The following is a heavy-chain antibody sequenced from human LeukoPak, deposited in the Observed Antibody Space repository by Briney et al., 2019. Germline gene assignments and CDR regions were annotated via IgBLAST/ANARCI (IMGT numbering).Heavy chain of an antibody. Sequence: GASVKVSCKAFGYTFTSYGITWVRQAPGQGPEWMGWISAYDGNTNYAQKFQGRVTLTTDTSTSTAYMEVRSLRSDDTAVYYRARGFPPRRNYDRNGYYSYYFDHWGQGTLVTVSS. CDR3: ARGFPPRRNYDRNGYYSYYFDH. CDR2: ISAYDGNT. D-gene: IGHD3-22*01. V-gene: IGHV1-18*04. J-gene: IGHJ4*02. CDR1: GYTFTSYG.